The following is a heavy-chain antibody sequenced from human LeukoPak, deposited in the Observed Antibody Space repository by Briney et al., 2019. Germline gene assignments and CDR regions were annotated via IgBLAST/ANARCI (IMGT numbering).Heavy chain of an antibody. CDR3: ARVTPGYSYGSRGAGYYYYYMDV. J-gene: IGHJ6*03. D-gene: IGHD5-18*01. CDR1: GGSISSGSYY. V-gene: IGHV4-61*02. Sequence: KPSETLSLTCTVSGGSISSGSYYWSWIRQPAGKGLEWIGRIYTSGSTNYNPSLKSRVTISVDTSKNQFSLKLSSVTAADTAVYYCARVTPGYSYGSRGAGYYYYYMDVWGKGTTVTVSS. CDR2: IYTSGST.